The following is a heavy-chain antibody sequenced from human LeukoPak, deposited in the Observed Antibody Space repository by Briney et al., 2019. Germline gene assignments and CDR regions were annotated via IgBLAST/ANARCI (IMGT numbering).Heavy chain of an antibody. CDR2: IYSGGST. CDR3: ARDRDYSNLLDY. J-gene: IGHJ4*02. CDR1: GFTVSSNY. D-gene: IGHD4-11*01. V-gene: IGHV3-66*02. Sequence: PGGSLRLSCAASGFTVSSNYISWVRQAPGKGLEWVSVIYSGGSTYYADSVKGRFTFSRDNSKNTLYLQMNSLRAEDTAEYYCARDRDYSNLLDYWGQGTLVTVSS.